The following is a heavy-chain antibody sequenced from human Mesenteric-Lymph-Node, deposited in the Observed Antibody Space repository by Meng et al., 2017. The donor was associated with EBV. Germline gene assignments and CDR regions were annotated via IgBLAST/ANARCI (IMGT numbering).Heavy chain of an antibody. J-gene: IGHJ4*02. V-gene: IGHV4-34*02. CDR1: GWSFNDYD. Sequence: QVQLQQWGAGLLKPAETLSLSCAVYGWSFNDYDWIWIRQAPGKGLEWIGEINHIRSVYYNPSLKSRVTISVDTSNNQIYLRLTSVTAADTAIYYCERVRSSGSGLIRNYFDSWGQGTLVTVSS. CDR2: INHIRSV. D-gene: IGHD6-19*01. CDR3: ERVRSSGSGLIRNYFDS.